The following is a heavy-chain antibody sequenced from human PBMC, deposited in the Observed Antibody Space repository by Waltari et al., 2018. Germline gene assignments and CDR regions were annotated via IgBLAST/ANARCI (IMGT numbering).Heavy chain of an antibody. CDR2: IIPIFGTS. J-gene: IGHJ4*02. Sequence: QVQLVQSGAEVKKPGSSVKVSCKASGGTFSSYGITWVRQAPGKGPEWVGGIIPIFGTSHYAQKCQSRVTVTADESTSTAYMELSSLRSEDTAVYYCVRTAIVGASDDFWGQGTLVTVSS. CDR1: GGTFSSYG. CDR3: VRTAIVGASDDF. D-gene: IGHD1-26*01. V-gene: IGHV1-69*01.